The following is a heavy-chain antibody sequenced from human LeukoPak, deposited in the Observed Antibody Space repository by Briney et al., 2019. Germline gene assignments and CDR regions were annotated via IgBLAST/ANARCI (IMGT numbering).Heavy chain of an antibody. V-gene: IGHV3-23*01. CDR2: ISSTGGNT. J-gene: IGHJ4*02. Sequence: PGGPLTLYCAASGFTFSTYAMNWLRQAQGKGLEWVSTISSTGGNTYYADSVKGRFTISRDNSRNTLYLQMNSLRADDTGKYYCAKSQSASGSSYPPFDYWGQGTQVTASS. D-gene: IGHD3-10*01. CDR1: GFTFSTYA. CDR3: AKSQSASGSSYPPFDY.